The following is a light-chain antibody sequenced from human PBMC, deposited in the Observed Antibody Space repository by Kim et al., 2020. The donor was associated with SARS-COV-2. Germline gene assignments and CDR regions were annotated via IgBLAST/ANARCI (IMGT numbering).Light chain of an antibody. CDR2: AAS. J-gene: IGKJ1*01. V-gene: IGKV1-39*01. Sequence: SASVGDRVTITCRASQSISSYLNWYQQKPGKAPKLLIYAASSLQSGVPSRFSGSGSGTDFTLTISSLQPEDFATYYCQQSYSKRTFGQGTKVDIK. CDR1: QSISSY. CDR3: QQSYSKRT.